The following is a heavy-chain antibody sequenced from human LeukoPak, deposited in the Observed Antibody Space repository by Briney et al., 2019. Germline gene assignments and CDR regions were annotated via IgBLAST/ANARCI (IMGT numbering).Heavy chain of an antibody. J-gene: IGHJ4*02. CDR2: ISSGSSYI. V-gene: IGHV3-21*01. Sequence: GGSLRLSCSASGFTLSNYSMNWVRQAPGKGLEWVSSISSGSSYIYYADSVKGRFTISRDNTKNSLYLQMNSLRVEDTAVYYCARDDSSTWSYIDYWAQGILVTVSS. CDR3: ARDDSSTWSYIDY. D-gene: IGHD2-2*02. CDR1: GFTLSNYS.